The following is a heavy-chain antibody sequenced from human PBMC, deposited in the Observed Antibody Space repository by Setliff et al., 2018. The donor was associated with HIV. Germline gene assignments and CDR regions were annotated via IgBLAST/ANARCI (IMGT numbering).Heavy chain of an antibody. Sequence: PSETLSLTCTVSGGSISTYYWSWIRQPPGKGLEWIGSIYFTGSSDNNPSLKSRVTLSVDTSKHQFSLKLSSVTAADTTVYYCARHSGLGGYYSPFYYWGPGTLVTVSS. CDR2: IYFTGSS. J-gene: IGHJ4*02. V-gene: IGHV4-59*08. CDR3: ARHSGLGGYYSPFYY. D-gene: IGHD3-22*01. CDR1: GGSISTYY.